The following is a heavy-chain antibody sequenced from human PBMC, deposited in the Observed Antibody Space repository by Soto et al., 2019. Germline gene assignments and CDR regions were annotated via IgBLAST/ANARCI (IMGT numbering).Heavy chain of an antibody. CDR3: AKDQDYYDSSGYYQGGPFDY. Sequence: GGSLRLSCAASGSTFSSYWMSWVRQAPGKGLEWVSAISGSGGSTYYADSVKGRFTISRDNSKNTLYLQMNSLRAEDTAVYYCAKDQDYYDSSGYYQGGPFDYWGQGTLVTVSS. CDR1: GSTFSSYW. D-gene: IGHD3-22*01. V-gene: IGHV3-23*01. J-gene: IGHJ4*02. CDR2: ISGSGGST.